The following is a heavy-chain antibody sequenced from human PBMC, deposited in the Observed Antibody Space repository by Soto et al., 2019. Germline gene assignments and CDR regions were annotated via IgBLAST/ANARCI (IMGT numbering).Heavy chain of an antibody. D-gene: IGHD3-22*01. J-gene: IGHJ4*02. V-gene: IGHV3-30*18. Sequence: PGGSLRLSCAASGFTFSSYGMHWVRQAPGKGLEWVAVILYDGSNKYYADSVKGRFTISRDNSKNTLYLQMSSLRAEDTAVYYCAKGQNYYDSSGYPDYWGQGTLVTVSS. CDR2: ILYDGSNK. CDR1: GFTFSSYG. CDR3: AKGQNYYDSSGYPDY.